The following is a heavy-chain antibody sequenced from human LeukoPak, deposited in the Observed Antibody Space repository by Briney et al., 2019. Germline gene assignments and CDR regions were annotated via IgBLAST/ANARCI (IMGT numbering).Heavy chain of an antibody. Sequence: PGGSLRLSCAASGFTFSAYSMIWIRQAPGKGLEWVSYISSGSEDTLYADSVKGRFTISRDNAKKTLYLQMNSLRAEDTAVYYCAKSSSGFDYSGDAFDIWGQGTMVTVSS. D-gene: IGHD5-12*01. CDR3: AKSSSGFDYSGDAFDI. J-gene: IGHJ3*02. CDR1: GFTFSAYS. V-gene: IGHV3-11*06. CDR2: ISSGSEDT.